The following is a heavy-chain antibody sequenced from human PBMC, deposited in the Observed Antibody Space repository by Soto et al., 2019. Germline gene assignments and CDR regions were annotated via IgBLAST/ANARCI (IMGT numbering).Heavy chain of an antibody. J-gene: IGHJ4*02. CDR2: INAGNGNT. V-gene: IGHV1-3*05. CDR3: ARSIVVVTALDY. CDR1: GYTFTSYA. Sequence: QVQLVQSGGEDKKPGASVKGSCKASGYTFTSYAMHWVRQAPGQLLEWMGWINAGNGNTKYSQKFQGRVTITRDTSASTAYMELSSLRSEDTAVYYCARSIVVVTALDYWGQGTLVTVSS. D-gene: IGHD2-21*02.